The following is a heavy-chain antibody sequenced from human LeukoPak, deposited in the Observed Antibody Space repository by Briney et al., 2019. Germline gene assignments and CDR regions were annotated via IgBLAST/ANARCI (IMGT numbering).Heavy chain of an antibody. CDR2: IYYSGST. J-gene: IGHJ4*02. V-gene: IGHV4-59*08. D-gene: IGHD2-2*01. Sequence: PGGSLRLSCAASGFTFSSYSMNWVRQPPGKGLEWIGYIYYSGSTNYNPSLKSRVTISVDTSKNQFSLKLSSVTAADTAVYYCARRPGGSTRYYFDYWGQGTLVTVSS. CDR3: ARRPGGSTRYYFDY. CDR1: GFTFSSYS.